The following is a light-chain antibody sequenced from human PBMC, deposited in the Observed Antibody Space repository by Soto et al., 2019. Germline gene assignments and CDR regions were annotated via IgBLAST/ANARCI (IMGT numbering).Light chain of an antibody. CDR1: SSDVGGYNY. CDR2: EVN. CDR3: SSYAGSNNV. J-gene: IGLJ1*01. V-gene: IGLV2-8*01. Sequence: QSVLTQPPSASGSPGQSVAISCTGTSSDVGGYNYVSWYQQHPGKAPKLMIYEVNKRPSGVPDRFSGSKSGNTASLTVSGLQAEDEAEYYCSSYAGSNNVFGTGTKVTVL.